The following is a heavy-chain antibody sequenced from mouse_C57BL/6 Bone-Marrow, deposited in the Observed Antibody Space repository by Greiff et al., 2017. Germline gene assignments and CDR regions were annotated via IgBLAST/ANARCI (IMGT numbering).Heavy chain of an antibody. J-gene: IGHJ3*01. CDR2: IHPNSGST. CDR3: ATTASRAWFAY. Sequence: QVHVKQPGAELVKPGASVKLSCKASGYTFTSYWMHWVKQRPGQGLEWIGMIHPNSGSTNYNEKFKSKATLTVDKSSSKAYMQLSSLPSEDSAVYYCATTASRAWFAYWGQGTLVTVSA. V-gene: IGHV1-64*01. CDR1: GYTFTSYW. D-gene: IGHD1-2*01.